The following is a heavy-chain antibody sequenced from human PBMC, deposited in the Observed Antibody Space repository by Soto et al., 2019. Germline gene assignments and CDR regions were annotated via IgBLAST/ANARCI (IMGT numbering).Heavy chain of an antibody. D-gene: IGHD6-19*01. CDR1: GGSISSYY. J-gene: IGHJ4*02. CDR3: ARGEQWPVGGGDYFDY. V-gene: IGHV4-59*01. Sequence: PSETLSLTCTVSGGSISSYYWSWIRQPPGKGLEWIGYIYYSGSTNYNPSLKSRVTISVDTSKNQLSLKLSSVTAADTAVYYCARGEQWPVGGGDYFDYWGQGTLVTVS. CDR2: IYYSGST.